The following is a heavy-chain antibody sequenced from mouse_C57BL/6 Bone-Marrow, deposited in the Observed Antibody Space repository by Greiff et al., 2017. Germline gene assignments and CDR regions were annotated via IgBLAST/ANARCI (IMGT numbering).Heavy chain of an antibody. Sequence: EVQRVESGAELVRPGASVKLSCTASGFNIKDDYMHWVKQRPEQGLEWIGWIDPENGDTEYASRFQGKATITADTSSNTAYLQLSSLTSEDTAVYYCTTDDGYYPDYWGQGTTLTVSS. CDR2: IDPENGDT. D-gene: IGHD2-3*01. CDR3: TTDDGYYPDY. CDR1: GFNIKDDY. V-gene: IGHV14-4*01. J-gene: IGHJ2*01.